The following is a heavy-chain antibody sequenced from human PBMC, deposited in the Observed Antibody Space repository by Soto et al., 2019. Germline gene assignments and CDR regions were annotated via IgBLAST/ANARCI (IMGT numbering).Heavy chain of an antibody. CDR2: IIPIFDTT. D-gene: IGHD2-21*02. J-gene: IGHJ4*02. CDR1: GGTFSNSG. CDR3: ARAPILVSVTLHENYFDS. V-gene: IGHV1-69*13. Sequence: GASVKVSCKASGGTFSNSGISWVRQAPGQGREWMGGIIPIFDTTNYAQKLQGRITIIADESTNTVYMELSNLRSADTGVYYCARAPILVSVTLHENYFDSWGQGXLVTVPS.